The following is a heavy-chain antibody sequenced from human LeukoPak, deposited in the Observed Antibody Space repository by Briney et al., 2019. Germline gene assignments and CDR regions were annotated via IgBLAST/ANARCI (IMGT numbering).Heavy chain of an antibody. Sequence: SETLSLTCTASGGSISSSSYYWGWIRQPPGQGLEWIGRIYYSGSTYYNPSLKSRVTISVDTSKNQFSLKLSSVTAADTAVYYCASTEYYDSSGYYYFDYWGQGTLVTVSS. D-gene: IGHD3-22*01. CDR2: IYYSGST. V-gene: IGHV4-39*01. CDR1: GGSISSSSYY. J-gene: IGHJ4*02. CDR3: ASTEYYDSSGYYYFDY.